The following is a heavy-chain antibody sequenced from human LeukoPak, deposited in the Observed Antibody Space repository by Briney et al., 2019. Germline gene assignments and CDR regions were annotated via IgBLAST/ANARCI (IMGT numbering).Heavy chain of an antibody. CDR1: GGSVSSSSYY. CDR3: ARRRSGSYGNFDY. Sequence: SGTLSLTCAVSGGSVSSSSYYWGWIRQPPGKGLEWIGSIYYSGSTYYNPSLKSRVTISIDMSKNQFSLKLSSVTAADTAVYYCARRRSGSYGNFDYWGQGTLVTVSS. D-gene: IGHD1-26*01. V-gene: IGHV4-39*01. J-gene: IGHJ4*02. CDR2: IYYSGST.